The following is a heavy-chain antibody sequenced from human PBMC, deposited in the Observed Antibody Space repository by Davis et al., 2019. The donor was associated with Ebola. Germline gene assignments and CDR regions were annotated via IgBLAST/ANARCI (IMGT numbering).Heavy chain of an antibody. Sequence: GESLKISCETSGFIFRNYVMSWVRQPPGKGLESVSTFGTGGDTYYADSVKGRFAISRDNSRGTLYLQMNSLRVEDSAIYYCVKDSSNIWFDIWGQGTLVTVSS. CDR3: VKDSSNIWFDI. V-gene: IGHV3-23*01. CDR1: GFIFRNYV. CDR2: FGTGGDT. D-gene: IGHD2/OR15-2a*01. J-gene: IGHJ3*02.